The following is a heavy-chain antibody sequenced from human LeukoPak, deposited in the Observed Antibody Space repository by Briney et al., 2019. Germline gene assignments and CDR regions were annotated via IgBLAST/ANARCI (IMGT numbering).Heavy chain of an antibody. CDR2: IYYSGST. J-gene: IGHJ4*02. CDR3: ARPLSTLSTAAAYDY. V-gene: IGHV4-39*01. Sequence: SETLSLTCTVSGGSISSSSYYWGWIRQPPGKGLEWIGSIYYSGSTYYNPSLKSRVTISVDTSKNQFSLKVSSVTAADTAVYYCARPLSTLSTAAAYDYWGQGTLVTVSS. CDR1: GGSISSSSYY. D-gene: IGHD6-13*01.